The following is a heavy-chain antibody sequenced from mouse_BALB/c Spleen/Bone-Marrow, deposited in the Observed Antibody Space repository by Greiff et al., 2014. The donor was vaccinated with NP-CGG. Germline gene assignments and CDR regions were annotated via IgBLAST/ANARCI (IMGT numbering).Heavy chain of an antibody. Sequence: VQLQQSGGGLVQPKGSLRLSCAASGFTFNTYAMSWVRQAPGKSLEWVARISSKSNSYGTHYADSVKARFTISRDDSRNMLYLQTNNVKTEDTAMYYCVKQGDWYFDVWGAGTTVTVSS. V-gene: IGHV10-1*02. CDR3: VKQGDWYFDV. CDR2: ISSKSNSYGT. CDR1: GFTFNTYA. J-gene: IGHJ1*01.